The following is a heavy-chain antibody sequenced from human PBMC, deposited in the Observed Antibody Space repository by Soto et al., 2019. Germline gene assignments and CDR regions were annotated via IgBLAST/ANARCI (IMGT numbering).Heavy chain of an antibody. CDR1: GGSISSGGYS. J-gene: IGHJ4*02. CDR2: IYSSGST. V-gene: IGHV4-30-2*05. D-gene: IGHD1-26*01. Sequence: SSETLSLTCAVSGGSISSGGYSWSWLRQPPGKGLEWIGYIYSSGSTYYNPSLKRRVTISQDTSKNQFFLKLSSVTAADTAVYYCARDLSRGAREPIFDYWGQGTLVTVSS. CDR3: ARDLSRGAREPIFDY.